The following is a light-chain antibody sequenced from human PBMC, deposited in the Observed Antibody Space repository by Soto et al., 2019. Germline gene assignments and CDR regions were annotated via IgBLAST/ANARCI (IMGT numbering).Light chain of an antibody. CDR1: QSVSSY. V-gene: IGKV3-11*01. CDR2: DAS. CDR3: QQNSNWPPIT. J-gene: IGKJ5*01. Sequence: EIVLTQSPATLSLSPGERATLSCRASQSVSSYLAWYQQKPGQAPRLLIYDASNRATGIPARFSGSGSGTDFTLTISSLEPDDFAVYYCQQNSNWPPITFGQGTRL.